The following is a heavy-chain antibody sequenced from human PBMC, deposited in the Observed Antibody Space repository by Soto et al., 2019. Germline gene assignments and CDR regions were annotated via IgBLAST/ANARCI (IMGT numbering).Heavy chain of an antibody. Sequence: ASVKVSCKASGYIFTNNDVSWVRQATGQGLEWMGWMDPGSGDTGYAQKFQGRVTMTRNISIATAYMELSSLRADDTAIYYCARMESFGSLNWFDPWGQGTLVTVP. CDR1: GYIFTNND. D-gene: IGHD5-18*01. CDR3: ARMESFGSLNWFDP. V-gene: IGHV1-8*01. J-gene: IGHJ5*02. CDR2: MDPGSGDT.